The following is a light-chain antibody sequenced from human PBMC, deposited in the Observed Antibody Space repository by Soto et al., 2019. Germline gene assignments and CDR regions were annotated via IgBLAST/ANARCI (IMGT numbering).Light chain of an antibody. Sequence: QPVLTQPPSATVTPGERVSVCCSPGSGKVGGNYVYCYEQLPGTAATLLVYSNNQRPSAIRDRFPRSKCVTSAAPGISGRRFEDEADYYCAAWDESPSGSVFGTGTKVTVL. CDR1: SGKVGGNY. J-gene: IGLJ1*01. CDR3: AAWDESPSGSV. CDR2: SNN. V-gene: IGLV1-47*02.